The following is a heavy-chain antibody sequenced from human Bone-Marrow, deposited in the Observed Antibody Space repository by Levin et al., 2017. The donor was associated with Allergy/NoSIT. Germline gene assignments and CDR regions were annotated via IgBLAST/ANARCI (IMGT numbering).Heavy chain of an antibody. D-gene: IGHD2-15*01. J-gene: IGHJ4*02. Sequence: GGSLRLSCAASGLNFRSYGMHWVRQAPGKGLEWVAVIWYDGSNKYYADSVKGRFTISKDNSKSTLYLQMNSLRAEDTAVYYCASHRSDRLDYWGQGTLVAVSS. V-gene: IGHV3-33*03. CDR2: IWYDGSNK. CDR3: ASHRSDRLDY. CDR1: GLNFRSYG.